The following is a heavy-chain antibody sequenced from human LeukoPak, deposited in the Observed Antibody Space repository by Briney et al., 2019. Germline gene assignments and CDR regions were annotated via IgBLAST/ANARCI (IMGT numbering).Heavy chain of an antibody. Sequence: SETLSLTCTVSGGSISSSSYYWGWIRQPPGKGLEWIGSIYYSGSTYYNPSLKSRVTISVDTSKNQFSLKLSSVTAADTAVYYCTRFVYGAAADETGGHWGQGTLVTVSS. V-gene: IGHV4-39*07. CDR1: GGSISSSSYY. CDR2: IYYSGST. D-gene: IGHD6-13*01. CDR3: TRFVYGAAADETGGH. J-gene: IGHJ4*02.